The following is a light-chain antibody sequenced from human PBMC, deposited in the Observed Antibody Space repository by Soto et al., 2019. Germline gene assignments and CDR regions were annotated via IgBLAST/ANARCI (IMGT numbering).Light chain of an antibody. V-gene: IGLV2-14*03. J-gene: IGLJ1*01. CDR3: SSYTSSRSSV. CDR1: SSDVGGYNF. Sequence: ALTQPASVSGSPGQSITISCTGTSSDVGGYNFVSWYQQHPGKAPKLMIYDVSNRPSGVSNRFSASKSGNTASLTISGLQAEDEADYYCSSYTSSRSSVFGTGTKVTVL. CDR2: DVS.